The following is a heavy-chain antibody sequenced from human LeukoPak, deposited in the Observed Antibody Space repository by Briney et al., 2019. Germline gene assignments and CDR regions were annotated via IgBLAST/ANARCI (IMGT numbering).Heavy chain of an antibody. J-gene: IGHJ5*02. D-gene: IGHD6-6*01. CDR2: ISYDGSNK. CDR3: AKDEGEGSSAFDP. Sequence: GRSLRLSCAASGFTFSSYGMHWVRQAPGKGPEWVAVISYDGSNKYYADSVKGRFTISRDNSKNTLYLQMNSLRAEDTAVYYCAKDEGEGSSAFDPWGQGTLVTVSS. V-gene: IGHV3-30*18. CDR1: GFTFSSYG.